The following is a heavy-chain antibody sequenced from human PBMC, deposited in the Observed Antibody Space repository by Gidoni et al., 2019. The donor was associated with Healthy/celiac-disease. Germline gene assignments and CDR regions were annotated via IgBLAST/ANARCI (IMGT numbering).Heavy chain of an antibody. Sequence: QVQLVQSGAEVKKPGASVKVSCKVSGYTLTELSMHWVRQAPGKGLEWMGGFDPEDGETIYAQKFQGRVTMTEDTSTDTAYMELSSLRSEDTAVYYCATDRSDCSGGSCYFDWFDPWGQGTLVTVSS. CDR2: FDPEDGET. V-gene: IGHV1-24*01. D-gene: IGHD2-15*01. J-gene: IGHJ5*02. CDR1: GYTLTELS. CDR3: ATDRSDCSGGSCYFDWFDP.